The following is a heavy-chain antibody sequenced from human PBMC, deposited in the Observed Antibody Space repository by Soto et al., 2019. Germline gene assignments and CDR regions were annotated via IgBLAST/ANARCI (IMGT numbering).Heavy chain of an antibody. CDR3: AASCVGCGGFNYYGMDV. D-gene: IGHD2-21*01. J-gene: IGHJ6*02. Sequence: QVQLQESGPGLVKPSQTLSLTCTVSGGSISSGGYYWSWIRQHPGKGLEWIGYIYYSGSTYYNPSLKNPVTISVDTSKNQFSLKLSSVTAADTAVYYCAASCVGCGGFNYYGMDVWGQGTTVTVSS. V-gene: IGHV4-31*01. CDR2: IYYSGST. CDR1: GGSISSGGYY.